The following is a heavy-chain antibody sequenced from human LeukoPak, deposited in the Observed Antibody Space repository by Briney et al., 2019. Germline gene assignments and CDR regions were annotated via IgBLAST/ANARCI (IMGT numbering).Heavy chain of an antibody. V-gene: IGHV4-4*02. Sequence: SETLSLTCAVSGGSISSSNWWSWVRQPPGKGLEWIGEIYHSGSTNYNPSLKSRVTISVDESKNQFSLQLSSVTAADTAVYYCARIARYGDYRFSDYWGQGTLVTVSS. D-gene: IGHD4-17*01. CDR1: GGSISSSNW. J-gene: IGHJ4*02. CDR2: IYHSGST. CDR3: ARIARYGDYRFSDY.